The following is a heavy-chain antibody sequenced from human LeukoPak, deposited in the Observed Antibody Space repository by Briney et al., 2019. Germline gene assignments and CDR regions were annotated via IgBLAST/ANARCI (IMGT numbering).Heavy chain of an antibody. V-gene: IGHV1-2*02. Sequence: ASVKVSCKASGYTFTGYYMHWVRQAPGQGLEWMGWINPNSGGTNYAQKFQGRVTMTRDTSISTAYMELSRLRSDDTAVYYCARILTGYSSSCDVWGQGTTVTVSS. CDR3: ARILTGYSSSCDV. CDR1: GYTFTGYY. D-gene: IGHD6-13*01. CDR2: INPNSGGT. J-gene: IGHJ6*02.